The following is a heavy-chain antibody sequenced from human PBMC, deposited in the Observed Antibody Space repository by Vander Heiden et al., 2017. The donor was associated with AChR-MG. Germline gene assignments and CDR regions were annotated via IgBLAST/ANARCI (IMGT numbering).Heavy chain of an antibody. Sequence: EVQLVESGGGLVKPGGSLRLSCAASGFTFSSYSMNWVRQAPGKGLEWVSSISSSSSYIYYADSVKGRFTISRDNAKNSLYLQMNSLRAEDTAVYYCARRLRKTEGCSDYWGQGTLVTVSS. D-gene: IGHD3-10*02. V-gene: IGHV3-21*01. CDR3: ARRLRKTEGCSDY. J-gene: IGHJ4*02. CDR2: ISSSSSYI. CDR1: GFTFSSYS.